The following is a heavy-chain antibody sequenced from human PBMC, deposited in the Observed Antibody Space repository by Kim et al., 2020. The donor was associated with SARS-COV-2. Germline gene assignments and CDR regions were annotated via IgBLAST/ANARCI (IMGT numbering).Heavy chain of an antibody. CDR1: GFTFSSYG. Sequence: GGSLRLSCAASGFTFSSYGMHWVRQAPGKGLEWVAVISYDGSNKYYADSVKGRFTISRDNSKNTLYPQMNSLRAEDTAVYYCARDSDYYGSGSYYSDAF. V-gene: IGHV3-33*05. CDR2: ISYDGSNK. J-gene: IGHJ3*01. D-gene: IGHD3-10*01. CDR3: ARDSDYYGSGSYYSDAF.